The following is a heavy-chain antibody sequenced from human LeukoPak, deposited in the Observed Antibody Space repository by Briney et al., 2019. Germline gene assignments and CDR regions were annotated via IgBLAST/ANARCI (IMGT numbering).Heavy chain of an antibody. CDR1: GGSISSYY. D-gene: IGHD5-18*01. V-gene: IGHV4-59*01. Sequence: SETLSLTCTVSGGSISSYYWSWIRQPPGKGLEWIGYIYYSVSTNYNPSLKSRVTISVDTSKNQFSLKLSSVTAADTAVYYCARDSEYGYVLGYYYYYYMDVWGKGTTVTVSS. CDR2: IYYSVST. J-gene: IGHJ6*03. CDR3: ARDSEYGYVLGYYYYYYMDV.